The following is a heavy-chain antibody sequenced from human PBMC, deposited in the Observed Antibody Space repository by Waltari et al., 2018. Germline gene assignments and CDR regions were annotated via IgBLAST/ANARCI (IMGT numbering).Heavy chain of an antibody. J-gene: IGHJ6*04. Sequence: QVQLQESGPGLVKPSETLSLTCTVSGYSISSGYYWGWIRQPPGKGLEWIGSIYHSGSTYYNPSLKSRVTISVDTSKNQFSLKLSSVTAADTAVYYCARQGGVVWGKGTTVTVSS. CDR3: ARQGGVV. CDR2: IYHSGST. D-gene: IGHD1-26*01. V-gene: IGHV4-38-2*02. CDR1: GYSISSGYY.